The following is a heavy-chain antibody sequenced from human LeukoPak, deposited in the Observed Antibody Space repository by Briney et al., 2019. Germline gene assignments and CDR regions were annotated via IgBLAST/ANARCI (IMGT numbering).Heavy chain of an antibody. J-gene: IGHJ4*02. Sequence: PGGSLRLSCAASGFTFSRYAMSWVRQAPGKGLEWVSHISGSGDRSYYAAYVKGRFTISRANSKDTLYLQMNSLRAEDTAEYYSAKDVGNWNGIFDYWGQGTLVTVSS. CDR3: AKDVGNWNGIFDY. D-gene: IGHD1-20*01. V-gene: IGHV3-23*01. CDR2: ISGSGDRS. CDR1: GFTFSRYA.